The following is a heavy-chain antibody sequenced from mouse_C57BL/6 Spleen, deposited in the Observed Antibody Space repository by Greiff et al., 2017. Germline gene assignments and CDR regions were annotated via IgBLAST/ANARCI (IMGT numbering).Heavy chain of an antibody. D-gene: IGHD2-4*01. V-gene: IGHV7-3*01. CDR1: GFTFTDYY. CDR2: IRNKANGYTT. Sequence: EVQLQESGGGLVQPGGSLSLSCAASGFTFTDYYMSWVRQPPGKALEWLGFIRNKANGYTTEYSASVKGRFTISRDNSQSILYLQMNALRAEDSATYYCARDYDYDWFAYWGQGTLVTVSA. J-gene: IGHJ3*01. CDR3: ARDYDYDWFAY.